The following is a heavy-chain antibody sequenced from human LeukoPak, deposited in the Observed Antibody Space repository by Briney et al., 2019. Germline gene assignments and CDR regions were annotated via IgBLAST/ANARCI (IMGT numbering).Heavy chain of an antibody. CDR3: ARDGAVAGRYIDY. CDR2: IRFDGSDK. V-gene: IGHV3-30*02. J-gene: IGHJ4*02. Sequence: GGSLRLSCAGSGFTFSGYGMHWVRQAPGKGLEWVAFIRFDGSDKYYADSVKGRFTISRDNSKNTLYLQMNSLRAEDTAVYYCARDGAVAGRYIDYWGQGTLVTVSS. CDR1: GFTFSGYG. D-gene: IGHD6-19*01.